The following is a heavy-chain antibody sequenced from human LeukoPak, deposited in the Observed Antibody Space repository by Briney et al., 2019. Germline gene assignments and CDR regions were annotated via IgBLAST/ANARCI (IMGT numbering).Heavy chain of an antibody. Sequence: QPGGSLRLSCAASGFTFSSYGMHWVRQAPGKGLEWVALIWYDGTNKYYADSVKGRFTISRDNSKSTLYLQMNSLRIEDTAVYYCARPATVTGDWYFDLWGRGTLVTVSS. V-gene: IGHV3-33*01. CDR2: IWYDGTNK. CDR3: ARPATVTGDWYFDL. D-gene: IGHD4-17*01. CDR1: GFTFSSYG. J-gene: IGHJ2*01.